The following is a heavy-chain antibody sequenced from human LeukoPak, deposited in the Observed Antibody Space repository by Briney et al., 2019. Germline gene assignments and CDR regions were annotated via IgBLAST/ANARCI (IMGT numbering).Heavy chain of an antibody. CDR1: ISSFSSSM. CDR3: ACLLVDP. Sequence: GRSLRLSCAASISSFSSSMMYWVRQAPGKGLEWVAAISYDGNEKYYADSVKGRFTISRDNSKNLLYLQMNSLRAEDTALYYCACLLVDPWGQGTLVTVSS. D-gene: IGHD5/OR15-5a*01. V-gene: IGHV3-30-3*01. CDR2: ISYDGNEK. J-gene: IGHJ5*02.